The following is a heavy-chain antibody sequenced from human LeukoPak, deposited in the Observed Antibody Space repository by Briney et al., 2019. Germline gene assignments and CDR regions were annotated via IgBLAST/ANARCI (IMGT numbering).Heavy chain of an antibody. Sequence: GGSLRLSCATSGFIFSTYGIHWVRQAPGKGLEWVAFIPYGGSDKKYVDSVKGRFTISRDNSKNTLYLQMNSLRVEDTAVYYCAKGPGRCGGDCYILGDWGQGTLVTVSS. J-gene: IGHJ4*02. D-gene: IGHD2-21*02. CDR2: IPYGGSDK. V-gene: IGHV3-30*02. CDR1: GFIFSTYG. CDR3: AKGPGRCGGDCYILGD.